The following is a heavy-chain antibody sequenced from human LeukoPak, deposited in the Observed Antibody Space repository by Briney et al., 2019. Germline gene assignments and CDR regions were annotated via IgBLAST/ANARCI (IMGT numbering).Heavy chain of an antibody. CDR2: INPSGGST. CDR1: GYTFTSYY. D-gene: IGHD6-19*01. Sequence: ASVKVSCKASGYTFTSYYMHWVRQAPGQGLEWMGIINPSGGSTSYAQKFQGRVTMTRDTSTSTVYMELSSLRSEDTAVYYCARDNGVQWLVGSYFDYWGQGTLVTVSS. J-gene: IGHJ4*02. V-gene: IGHV1-46*01. CDR3: ARDNGVQWLVGSYFDY.